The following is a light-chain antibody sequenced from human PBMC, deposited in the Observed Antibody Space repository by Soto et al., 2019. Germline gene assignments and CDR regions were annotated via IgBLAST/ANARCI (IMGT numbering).Light chain of an antibody. J-gene: IGLJ2*01. V-gene: IGLV2-14*01. CDR3: CSYTSHRLGV. Sequence: QSALTQPASVSGSPGQSITISCTGTSSDVGGYNYVSWYQQYPGKAPKLMIYEVSNRPLGVSNRFSGSKSGNTASLTISGLQAEDEADYYCCSYTSHRLGVFGAGTKVTVL. CDR2: EVS. CDR1: SSDVGGYNY.